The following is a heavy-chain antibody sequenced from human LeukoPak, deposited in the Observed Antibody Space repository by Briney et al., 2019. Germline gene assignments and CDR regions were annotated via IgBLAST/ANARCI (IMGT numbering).Heavy chain of an antibody. CDR1: GFTFSNYP. V-gene: IGHV3-30*04. D-gene: IGHD3-22*01. Sequence: PGRSLRLSCAASGFTFSNYPMHWVRQAPGKGLEWVAVVSDDGNNIYYADSVKGRFTISRDNSKNTLYLQTNSLRAEDTALYYCVRDRDSTGYYDYWGQGTLVTVSS. CDR2: VSDDGNNI. J-gene: IGHJ4*02. CDR3: VRDRDSTGYYDY.